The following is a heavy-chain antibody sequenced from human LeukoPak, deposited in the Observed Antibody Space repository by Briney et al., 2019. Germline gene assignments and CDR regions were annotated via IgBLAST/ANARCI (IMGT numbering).Heavy chain of an antibody. CDR2: IKQDGSEK. D-gene: IGHD3-22*01. J-gene: IGHJ3*02. Sequence: PGGSLRLSCAASGFTFSSYWMSWVRQAPGKGLEWVANIKQDGSEKYYVDSVKGRFTISRDNSKNTLYLQMNSLRAEDTAVYYCASTIHTYYYDSNRAAFDIWGQGTMVTVSS. CDR1: GFTFSSYW. CDR3: ASTIHTYYYDSNRAAFDI. V-gene: IGHV3-7*01.